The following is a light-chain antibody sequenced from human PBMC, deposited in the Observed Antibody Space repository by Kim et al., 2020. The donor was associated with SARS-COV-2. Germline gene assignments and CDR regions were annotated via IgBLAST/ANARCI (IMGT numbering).Light chain of an antibody. CDR2: GSS. CDR3: QQYNIWPRT. Sequence: EIVMTQSPATLSVSPGERASLSCRASQDVSVNLAWYQYKPGQAPRLLIYGSSTRATNIPARFSGSGSGTEFTLTISSLQSEDFAIYYCQQYNIWPRTFGQGTKLEI. CDR1: QDVSVN. V-gene: IGKV3-15*01. J-gene: IGKJ2*01.